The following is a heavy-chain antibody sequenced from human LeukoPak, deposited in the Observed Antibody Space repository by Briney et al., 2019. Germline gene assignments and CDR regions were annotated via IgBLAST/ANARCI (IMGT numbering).Heavy chain of an antibody. D-gene: IGHD3-22*01. CDR2: ISRSGSTI. Sequence: HTGGSLRLSCAASGFTFSSYEMNWVRQAPGKGLEWVSYISRSGSTIYYADSVKGRFTISRDNAKNSLYLQMNSLRAEDTAVYYCAREAGSSGYPYYYYYGMDVWGQGTTVTVSS. CDR1: GFTFSSYE. J-gene: IGHJ6*02. V-gene: IGHV3-48*03. CDR3: AREAGSSGYPYYYYYGMDV.